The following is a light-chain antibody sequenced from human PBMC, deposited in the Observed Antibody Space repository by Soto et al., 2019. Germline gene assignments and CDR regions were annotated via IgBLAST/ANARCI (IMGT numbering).Light chain of an antibody. CDR1: QGIRNF. CDR3: QKYSSVPV. CDR2: AAS. Sequence: DIQMTQSPTSLSASVGDRVTITCRASQGIRNFVAWYQQKPGKAPQILIYAASTLQSGVPSRFSGSGSGTVFTLTSKRLQPEDVATYSCQKYSSVPVFGPGTKVEIK. V-gene: IGKV1-27*01. J-gene: IGKJ3*01.